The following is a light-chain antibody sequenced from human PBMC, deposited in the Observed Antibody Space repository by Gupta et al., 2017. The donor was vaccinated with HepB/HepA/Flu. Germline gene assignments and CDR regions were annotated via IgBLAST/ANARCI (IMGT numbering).Light chain of an antibody. CDR2: EVS. Sequence: DVVMTQSPLSLPVTLGQPASIYCRSSQSLLYSDGNTYLSWYQQRPGQSPRRLMYEVSKRDSGVPDRFNGSGSGTYFTLKISRVEAEDVGVYYCMQGTHAGFTFGPGTKVAIK. CDR3: MQGTHAGFT. CDR1: QSLLYSDGNTY. V-gene: IGKV2-30*01. J-gene: IGKJ3*01.